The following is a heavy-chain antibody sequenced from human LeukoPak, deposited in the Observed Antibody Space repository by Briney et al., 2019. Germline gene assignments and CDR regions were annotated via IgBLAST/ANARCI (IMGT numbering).Heavy chain of an antibody. Sequence: ASVKVSCKASGYTFTSYDINWARQATGQGLEWMGWMNPNSGNTGYAQKFQGRVTITRNTSISTAYMELSSLRSEDTAVYYCARGPRAYYDFWSGGDWFDPWGQGTLVTVSS. CDR3: ARGPRAYYDFWSGGDWFDP. V-gene: IGHV1-8*03. CDR2: MNPNSGNT. J-gene: IGHJ5*02. CDR1: GYTFTSYD. D-gene: IGHD3-3*01.